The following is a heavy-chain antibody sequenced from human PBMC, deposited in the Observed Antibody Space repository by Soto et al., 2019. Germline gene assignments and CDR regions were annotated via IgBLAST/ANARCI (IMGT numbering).Heavy chain of an antibody. J-gene: IGHJ4*02. Sequence: PSATLSLNRAYISYAILGSNWWSWVRQPPGKGLDWIGEIYHSGSTNYNPSLKSRVTISVDTSKNQFSLKLSSVTAADTAVYYCARLAVAGSEIDYWGQG. CDR3: ARLAVAGSEIDY. V-gene: IGHV4-4*02. CDR2: IYHSGST. D-gene: IGHD6-19*01. CDR1: SYAILGSNW.